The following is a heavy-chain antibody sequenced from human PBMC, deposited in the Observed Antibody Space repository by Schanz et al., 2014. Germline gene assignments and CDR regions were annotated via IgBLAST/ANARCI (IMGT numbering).Heavy chain of an antibody. Sequence: EVQLLESGGGLVKPGGSLRLSCAASGITFSSHSFNWVRQAPGKGLEWVSALSEGGGGTHYADSVRGRFTISRDNFKGALYLQMSSLRAEDTAVYYCAKSLESCPGGRCSRGYFDYWGQGTLVTVSS. CDR3: AKSLESCPGGRCSRGYFDY. D-gene: IGHD2-8*02. CDR2: LSEGGGGT. V-gene: IGHV3-23*01. J-gene: IGHJ4*02. CDR1: GITFSSHS.